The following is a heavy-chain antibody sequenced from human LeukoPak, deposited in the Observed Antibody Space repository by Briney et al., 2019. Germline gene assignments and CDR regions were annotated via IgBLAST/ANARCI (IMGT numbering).Heavy chain of an antibody. J-gene: IGHJ4*02. CDR3: AYIHDFDY. CDR1: GFTFSSYA. V-gene: IGHV3-30*04. CDR2: ISYDGSNK. Sequence: PGRSLRLSCAASGFTFSSYAMHWVRQAPGKGLEWVAVISYDGSNKYYADSVKGRFTISRDNSKDTLYLQMNSLRAEDTAVYYCAYIHDFDYWGQGTLVTVSS.